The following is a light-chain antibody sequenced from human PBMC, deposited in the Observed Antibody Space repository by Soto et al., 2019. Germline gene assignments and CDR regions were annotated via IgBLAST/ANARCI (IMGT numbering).Light chain of an antibody. V-gene: IGKV2-28*01. CDR3: MQTLQTPRT. Sequence: DIVMTQSPLSLSVTPGEPASISCRSSQSLPHGHGLSYLDWYLQKPGQSPQLLIYLSSYRAAGVSDRFSGSRSGTDFTLKISRVEAEDAGIYYCMQTLQTPRTFGQGNKVEI. CDR1: QSLPHGHGLSY. J-gene: IGKJ1*01. CDR2: LSS.